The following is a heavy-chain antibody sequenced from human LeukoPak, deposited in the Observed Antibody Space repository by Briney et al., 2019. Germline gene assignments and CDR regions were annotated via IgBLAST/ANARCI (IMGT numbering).Heavy chain of an antibody. CDR2: TYYSGST. V-gene: IGHV4-39*01. J-gene: IGHJ4*02. CDR3: ARPRGDLWSGYDY. Sequence: SETLSLTCSVSGASISRSSYYWTWIRQSPGRGLEWIGNTYYSGSTLYNPSLKSRVTISVDTSKNQFSLRLTSVTAADTAVYYCARPRGDLWSGYDYWGQGVLVTVSP. CDR1: GASISRSSYY. D-gene: IGHD3-3*01.